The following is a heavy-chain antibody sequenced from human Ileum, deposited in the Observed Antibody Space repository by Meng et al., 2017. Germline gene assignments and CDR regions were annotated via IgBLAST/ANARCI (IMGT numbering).Heavy chain of an antibody. D-gene: IGHD3-22*01. J-gene: IGHJ1*01. CDR2: ISHYGKT. V-gene: IGHV4-34*01. CDR1: GESLTDHW. Sequence: HQRGAGLLGPSETLAPTRAVLGESLTDHWWSSMRQTPGKGLEWIGQISHYGKTNYHPSLKSRVMISLDTSRDQFSLRLTSVTAADAAVYYCARVDFRGDSRDSCGLSHWGQGTLVTVSS. CDR3: ARVDFRGDSRDSCGLSH.